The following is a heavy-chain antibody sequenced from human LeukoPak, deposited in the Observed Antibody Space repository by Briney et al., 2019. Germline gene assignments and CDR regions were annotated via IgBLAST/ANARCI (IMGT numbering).Heavy chain of an antibody. J-gene: IGHJ3*02. CDR3: ARLDRFGGSTSFLYAFDI. Sequence: SETLSLTCTVSGGSISSYFWSWIRQPPGKGLEWIGYIYYSGSTNYNPSLKSRVTISVDTSKNQFSLKLSTVTAADTAVYYCARLDRFGGSTSFLYAFDIWGQGTMVTVSS. D-gene: IGHD2-2*01. CDR1: GGSISSYF. CDR2: IYYSGST. V-gene: IGHV4-59*08.